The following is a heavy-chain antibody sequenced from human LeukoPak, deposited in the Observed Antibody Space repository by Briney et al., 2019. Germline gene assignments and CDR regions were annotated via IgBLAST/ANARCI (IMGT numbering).Heavy chain of an antibody. CDR2: ISSSSSYI. Sequence: PGGSLRLSCAASGFTFSSYSMNWVRQAPGKGLEWVSSISSSSSYIYYADSVKGRFTISRDNVKNSLYLQMNSLRAEDTAVYYCARLIEDYYDSSHDYWGQGTLVTVSS. J-gene: IGHJ4*02. D-gene: IGHD3-22*01. CDR3: ARLIEDYYDSSHDY. CDR1: GFTFSSYS. V-gene: IGHV3-21*01.